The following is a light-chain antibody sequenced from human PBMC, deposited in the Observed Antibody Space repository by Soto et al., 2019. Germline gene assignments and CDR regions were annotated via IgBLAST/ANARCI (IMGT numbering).Light chain of an antibody. CDR2: ATS. CDR3: QQYSSSRT. Sequence: EIVLTQSPGTLSLSPGERATLSCRASQSVRNNYLAWYQQQPGQAPRFLIFATSNRATGIPDRFSGGGSGTDFTLTISRLEPEDCAVYYCQQYSSSRTFGQGTKV. J-gene: IGKJ1*01. CDR1: QSVRNNY. V-gene: IGKV3-20*01.